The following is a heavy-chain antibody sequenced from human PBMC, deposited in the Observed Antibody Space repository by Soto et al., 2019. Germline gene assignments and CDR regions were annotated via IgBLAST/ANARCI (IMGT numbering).Heavy chain of an antibody. Sequence: GGYLRLSCAASGFTFSSYGMHWVSQAPGKGLEWVAVISYDGSNKYYADSVKGRFTISRDNSKNTLYLQMNSLRAEDTAVYYCAKGRRPGIRAREDYWGHASLVTVDS. D-gene: IGHD6-13*01. CDR2: ISYDGSNK. V-gene: IGHV3-30*18. J-gene: IGHJ4*01. CDR3: AKGRRPGIRAREDY. CDR1: GFTFSSYG.